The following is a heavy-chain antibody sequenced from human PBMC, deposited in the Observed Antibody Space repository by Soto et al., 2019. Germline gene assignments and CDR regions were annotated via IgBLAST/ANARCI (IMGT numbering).Heavy chain of an antibody. CDR2: IYHNGNT. V-gene: IGHV4-59*01. CDR1: GAAINSYY. J-gene: IGHJ4*02. Sequence: PSETLSLTCTVSGAAINSYYCIFIRHPPGEGREWIAYIYHNGNTNYNPSLMNRVTISLDTSRNQFSLSLSSVTAADTAVYYCAREKSGSPGDYWGQGVLVTVSS. D-gene: IGHD3-10*01. CDR3: AREKSGSPGDY.